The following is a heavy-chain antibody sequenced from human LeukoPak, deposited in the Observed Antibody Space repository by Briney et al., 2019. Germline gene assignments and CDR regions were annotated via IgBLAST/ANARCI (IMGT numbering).Heavy chain of an antibody. J-gene: IGHJ3*02. CDR1: GFTFSSYA. Sequence: PGGSLRLSCAASGFTFSSYAMSWVRQAPGKGLEWVSAISGSGGSTYYADSVKGRFTISRDNSKNTLYLQMNSLRAEDAAVYYCARAGPDKGGYYDFPDAFDIWGQGTMVTVSS. CDR2: ISGSGGST. D-gene: IGHD3-3*01. CDR3: ARAGPDKGGYYDFPDAFDI. V-gene: IGHV3-23*01.